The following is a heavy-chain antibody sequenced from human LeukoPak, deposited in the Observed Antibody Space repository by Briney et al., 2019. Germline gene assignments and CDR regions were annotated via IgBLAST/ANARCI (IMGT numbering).Heavy chain of an antibody. Sequence: GASVRVSCEASGYSFSGYYLHWVRQAPGQGLEWMGWIDPKRDPKRGGTNYAQNFQGRVTMSRDTSLSTAYMELTSLTSDDTAVYYCARATNGGNTIDYWGQGTLVTVSS. CDR3: ARATNGGNTIDY. CDR1: GYSFSGYY. J-gene: IGHJ4*02. D-gene: IGHD4-23*01. CDR2: IDPKRDPKRGGT. V-gene: IGHV1-2*02.